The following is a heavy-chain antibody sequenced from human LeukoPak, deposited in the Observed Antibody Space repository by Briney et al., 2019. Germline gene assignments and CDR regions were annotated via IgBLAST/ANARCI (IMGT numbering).Heavy chain of an antibody. CDR2: IYYSGST. V-gene: IGHV4-59*12. CDR1: GGSISSYY. J-gene: IGHJ4*02. Sequence: PSETLSLTCTVSGGSISSYYWSWIRQPPGKGLEWIGYIYYSGSTNYNPSLKSRVTISVDTSKNQFSLKLSSVTAADTAVYYCARVEEIVVVPAAYFDYWGQGTLVTVSS. CDR3: ARVEEIVVVPAAYFDY. D-gene: IGHD2-2*01.